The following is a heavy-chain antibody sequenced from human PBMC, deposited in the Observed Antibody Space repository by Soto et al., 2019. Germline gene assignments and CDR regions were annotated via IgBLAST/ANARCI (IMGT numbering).Heavy chain of an antibody. J-gene: IGHJ6*02. Sequence: SVKVSCKASGGTFSSYAISWVRQAPGQGLEWMGGIIPIFGTANYAQKLQGRVTITADKSTSTAYMELSSLRSEDTAVYYCARESRSSSWLDYYYYGMGVWGQGTTVTV. CDR2: IIPIFGTA. CDR1: GGTFSSYA. V-gene: IGHV1-69*06. CDR3: ARESRSSSWLDYYYYGMGV. D-gene: IGHD6-13*01.